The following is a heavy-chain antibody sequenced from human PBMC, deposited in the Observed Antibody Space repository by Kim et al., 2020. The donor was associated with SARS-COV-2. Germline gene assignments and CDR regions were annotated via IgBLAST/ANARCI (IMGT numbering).Heavy chain of an antibody. CDR2: IRSKAYGGTT. CDR3: TRDRGGQYCSGGSCYSWSDY. V-gene: IGHV3-49*03. J-gene: IGHJ4*02. CDR1: GFTFGDYA. Sequence: GGSLRLSCTASGFTFGDYAMSWFRQAPGKGLEWVGFIRSKAYGGTTEYAASVKGRFTISRDDSKSIAYLQMNSLKTEDTAVYYCTRDRGGQYCSGGSCYSWSDYWGEGTLVTVSS. D-gene: IGHD2-15*01.